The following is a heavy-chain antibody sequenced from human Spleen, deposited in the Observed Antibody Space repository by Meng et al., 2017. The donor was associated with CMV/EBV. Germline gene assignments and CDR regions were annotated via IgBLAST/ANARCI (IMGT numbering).Heavy chain of an antibody. D-gene: IGHD3-10*01. CDR1: GFPFGVYS. V-gene: IGHV3-30*04. Sequence: SCAASGFPFGVYSMHWVRQSPGRGLEWVAVISSDASSKNYADSVKGRFTISRDKAKNSLYLQMNSLRAEDTAVYYCASGPGVYYFDYWGQGTLVTVSS. J-gene: IGHJ4*02. CDR3: ASGPGVYYFDY. CDR2: ISSDASSK.